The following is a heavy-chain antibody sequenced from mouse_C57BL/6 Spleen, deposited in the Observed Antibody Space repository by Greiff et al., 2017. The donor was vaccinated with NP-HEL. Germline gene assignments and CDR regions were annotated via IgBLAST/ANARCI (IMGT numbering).Heavy chain of an antibody. V-gene: IGHV1-76*01. CDR1: GYTFTDYY. CDR3: ARSIYYGLDY. J-gene: IGHJ2*01. D-gene: IGHD2-1*01. Sequence: VQLQQSGAELVRPGASVKLSCKASGYTFTDYYINWVKQRPGQGLEWIARIYPGSGNTYYNEKFKGKATLTAEKSSSTAYMQLSSLTSEDSAVYFCARSIYYGLDYWGQGTTLTVSS. CDR2: IYPGSGNT.